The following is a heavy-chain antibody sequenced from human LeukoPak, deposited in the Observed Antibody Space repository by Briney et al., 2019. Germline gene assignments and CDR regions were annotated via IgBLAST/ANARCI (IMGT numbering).Heavy chain of an antibody. CDR1: GYTFTGHY. CDR3: ARARENVY. Sequence: ASVKVSCKASGYTFTGHYIHWLRQAPGQGFEWMGWINPNSGDTNYAQKFQVRITMTRDTSIATAYMELSRLTSDDTAVYYCARARENVYWGQGTLVTVSS. V-gene: IGHV1-2*02. CDR2: INPNSGDT. J-gene: IGHJ4*02.